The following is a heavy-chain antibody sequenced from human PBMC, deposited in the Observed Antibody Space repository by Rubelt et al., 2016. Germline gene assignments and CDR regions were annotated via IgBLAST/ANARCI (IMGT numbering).Heavy chain of an antibody. D-gene: IGHD3-10*01. CDR3: ARDLPHQDYGSGSYWDY. Sequence: GPAWVSGVSGSGGSTYYADSVKGRFTISRDNSKNTLFLQMNSLRAEDTAVYYCARDLPHQDYGSGSYWDYWGQGTLVTVSS. V-gene: IGHV3-23*01. CDR2: VSGSGGST. J-gene: IGHJ4*02.